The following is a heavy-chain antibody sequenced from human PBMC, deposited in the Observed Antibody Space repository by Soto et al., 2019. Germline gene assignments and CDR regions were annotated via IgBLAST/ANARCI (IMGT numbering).Heavy chain of an antibody. Sequence: SETLSLTCSVSGGSISISGYYWGWIRQPPGKGLEWIGSMSYSGSTYYNPSLRSRVTISVDTSENQLSLKLSSVTAADAAIYYCARGSIAVAALFYFDYWGQGTLVTVSS. CDR1: GGSISISGYY. CDR2: MSYSGST. V-gene: IGHV4-39*01. J-gene: IGHJ4*02. D-gene: IGHD6-19*01. CDR3: ARGSIAVAALFYFDY.